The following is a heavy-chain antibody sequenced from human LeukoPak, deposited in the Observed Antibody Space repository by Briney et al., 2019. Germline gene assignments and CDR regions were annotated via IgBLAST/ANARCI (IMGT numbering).Heavy chain of an antibody. V-gene: IGHV4-38-2*01. J-gene: IGHJ4*02. Sequence: SETLSLTCAVSGNSISNTYYWGWIRQPPGKELEWIGSIYNSGSTHYNPSLKSRVTISVDTSKNQFSLKLSSVTAADTAVYYCARNSSGNYFDYWGQGTLVTDSS. D-gene: IGHD1-26*01. CDR2: IYNSGST. CDR1: GNSISNTYY. CDR3: ARNSSGNYFDY.